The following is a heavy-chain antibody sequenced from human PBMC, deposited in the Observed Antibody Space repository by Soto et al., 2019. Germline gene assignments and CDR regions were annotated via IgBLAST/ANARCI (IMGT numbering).Heavy chain of an antibody. Sequence: EVHLVESGGGLVQPGGSLRLSCAASGFTFSSYWMHWVRQAPGKGLEWVSRMNMDGNRISYVDSVNGRCTISRDNAKNTFYMEMNSARVEDTAVYYCVRGDGDRYDGHGYLGRHWGQGSLVTVSS. CDR2: MNMDGNRI. CDR3: VRGDGDRYDGHGYLGRH. V-gene: IGHV3-74*01. D-gene: IGHD2-21*01. CDR1: GFTFSSYW. J-gene: IGHJ4*02.